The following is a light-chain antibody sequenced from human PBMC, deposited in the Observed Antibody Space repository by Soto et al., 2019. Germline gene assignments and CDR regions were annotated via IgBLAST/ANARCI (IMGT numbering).Light chain of an antibody. CDR1: QRVSSSY. Sequence: EIVLTQSPCTLSLSPGERATLSCRASQRVSSSYLAWYQQKPGQAPRLLIYGASSRATGIPDRFSGSGSGTDFTLNISSLESDDFEVYYCQQYGSSPYTFGHGTKVDI. CDR2: GAS. CDR3: QQYGSSPYT. J-gene: IGKJ3*01. V-gene: IGKV3-20*01.